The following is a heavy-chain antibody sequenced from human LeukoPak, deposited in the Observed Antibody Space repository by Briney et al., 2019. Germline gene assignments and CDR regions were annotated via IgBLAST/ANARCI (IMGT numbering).Heavy chain of an antibody. CDR1: GFTISTNY. Sequence: GESLRLSCAASGFTISTNYMSWVRQAPGKGLEWVSVVYSGGGTYYADSVKGRFTISRDNSKDTVYLQMNSLRAEDTAIFYCVRDIELSTWGPGTMVTVSS. V-gene: IGHV3-66*01. D-gene: IGHD3-16*02. J-gene: IGHJ3*01. CDR3: VRDIELST. CDR2: VYSGGGT.